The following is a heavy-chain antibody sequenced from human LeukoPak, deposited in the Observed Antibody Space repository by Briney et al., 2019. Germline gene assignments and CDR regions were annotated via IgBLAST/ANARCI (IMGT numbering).Heavy chain of an antibody. J-gene: IGHJ4*02. CDR3: ASRPTTWGFFDS. V-gene: IGHV4-39*01. CDR2: IYFSGST. CDR1: GGSISSSSYY. Sequence: SETLSLTCTVSGGSISSSSYYWGWIRQPPGKGLELIGSIYFSGSTACSPSLKSRVNISVDTSKNQFSLKLSSVTAADTAAYFCASRPTTWGFFDSWGQGTLVTVSS. D-gene: IGHD4-17*01.